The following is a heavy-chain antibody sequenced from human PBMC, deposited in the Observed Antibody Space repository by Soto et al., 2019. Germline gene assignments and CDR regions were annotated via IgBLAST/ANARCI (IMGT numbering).Heavy chain of an antibody. Sequence: PSETLSLTCTVSGGSISSYYWSWIRQPPGKGLEWIGYIYYSGSTNYNPSLKSRVTISVDASKNQFSLKLSSVTAADTAVYYCARDLTGTTEGNWFDPWGQGTLVTVSS. CDR3: ARDLTGTTEGNWFDP. J-gene: IGHJ5*02. CDR1: GGSISSYY. CDR2: IYYSGST. D-gene: IGHD1-7*01. V-gene: IGHV4-59*01.